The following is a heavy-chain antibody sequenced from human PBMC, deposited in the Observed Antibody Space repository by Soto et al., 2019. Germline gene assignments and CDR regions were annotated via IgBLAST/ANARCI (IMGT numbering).Heavy chain of an antibody. V-gene: IGHV4-31*03. Sequence: QVQLQESGPGLVKPSQTLSLTCTVSGGSISSGGYYWSWIRQHPGKGLEWIGYIYYSGSTYYNPSRQSRVTISVDTSKNQFSLKLSSVTAADTAVYYCARGRMVWVGELATDGMDVWGQGTTVTVSS. J-gene: IGHJ6*02. CDR2: IYYSGST. CDR1: GGSISSGGYY. D-gene: IGHD3-10*01. CDR3: ARGRMVWVGELATDGMDV.